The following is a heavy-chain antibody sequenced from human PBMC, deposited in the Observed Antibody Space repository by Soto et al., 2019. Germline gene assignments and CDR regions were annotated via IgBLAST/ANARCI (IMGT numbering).Heavy chain of an antibody. CDR3: ARFPYSSGWYPYFDY. J-gene: IGHJ4*02. V-gene: IGHV2-70*11. CDR1: GFSLSTSGMC. D-gene: IGHD6-19*01. Sequence: SGPTLVNPTQTLTLTCTFSGFSLSTSGMCVSWIRQPPGKALEWLARIDWDDDKYYSTSLKTRLTISKDTSKNQVVLTMTNMDPVDTATYYCARFPYSSGWYPYFDYWGQGTLVTVSS. CDR2: IDWDDDK.